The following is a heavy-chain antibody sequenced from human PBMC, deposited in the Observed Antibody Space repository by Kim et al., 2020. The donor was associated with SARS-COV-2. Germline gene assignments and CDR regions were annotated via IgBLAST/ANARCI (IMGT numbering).Heavy chain of an antibody. CDR1: GDSVSNTDAA. CDR3: TRGRSPAAGVFDY. Sequence: SQTLSLTCAISGDSVSNTDAAWNWVRQSPSRGLEWLGKTFYRTKWYNEYTGSMKSRITITSDTSKNEFSLQLNSVTPDDTAVYYCTRGRSPAAGVFDYWGHGTLGTVSS. CDR2: TFYRTKWYN. V-gene: IGHV6-1*01. J-gene: IGHJ4*01. D-gene: IGHD6-25*01.